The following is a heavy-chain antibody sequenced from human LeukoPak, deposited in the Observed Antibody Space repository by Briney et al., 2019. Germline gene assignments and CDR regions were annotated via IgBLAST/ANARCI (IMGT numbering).Heavy chain of an antibody. Sequence: SGGSXSSYXXSWVRQPAGKXXEWIGRIYTSGSTNYNPSLTSRGTMSVDTSENQFSLKLSSVTAADTAVYYCARDGIAAAGRAFDYWGQGTLVTVSS. V-gene: IGHV4-4*07. CDR2: IYTSGST. D-gene: IGHD6-13*01. CDR3: ARDGIAAAGRAFDY. J-gene: IGHJ4*02. CDR1: GGSXSSYX.